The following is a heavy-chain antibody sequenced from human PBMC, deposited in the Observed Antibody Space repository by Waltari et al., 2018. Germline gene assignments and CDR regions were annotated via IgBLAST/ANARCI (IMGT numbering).Heavy chain of an antibody. CDR2: IYYSGST. V-gene: IGHV4-59*01. CDR1: GGSISSYY. J-gene: IGHJ6*02. Sequence: QVQLQESGPGLVKPSETLSLTCTVSGGSISSYYWSWIRQPPGKGLEWIGYIYYSGSTNYTPSLKSRVTISVDTSKNQFSLKLSSVTAADTAVYYCARGTSSSWYSHYYYYGMDVWGQGTTVTVSS. D-gene: IGHD6-13*01. CDR3: ARGTSSSWYSHYYYYGMDV.